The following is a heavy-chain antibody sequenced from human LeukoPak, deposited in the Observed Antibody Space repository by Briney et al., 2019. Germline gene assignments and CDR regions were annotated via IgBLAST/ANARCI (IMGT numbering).Heavy chain of an antibody. V-gene: IGHV4-39*01. CDR1: GGSISSSSYY. CDR2: IYYSGST. CDR3: ARGGKLVLLWFDP. J-gene: IGHJ5*02. Sequence: SETLSLTCTVSGGSISSSSYYWGWLRQPPGTGLEWIGSIYYSGSTYYNPSLKSRVTISVDTSKNQFSLKLSSVTAADTAVYYCARGGKLVLLWFDPWGQGTLVTVSS. D-gene: IGHD6-13*01.